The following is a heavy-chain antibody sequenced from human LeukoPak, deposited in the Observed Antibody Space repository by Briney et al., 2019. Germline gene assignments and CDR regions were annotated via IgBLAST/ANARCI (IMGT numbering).Heavy chain of an antibody. CDR1: GFTFSSYW. J-gene: IGHJ3*02. D-gene: IGHD3-10*01. CDR3: ARANYYGSGRAALDI. Sequence: AGGSLRLSCAASGFTFSSYWMHWVRQAPGKGLVWVSRINSDGSSTSYADSVKGRFTISRDNAKNTLYLQMNSLRAEDTAVYYCARANYYGSGRAALDIWGQGTMVTVSS. V-gene: IGHV3-74*01. CDR2: INSDGSST.